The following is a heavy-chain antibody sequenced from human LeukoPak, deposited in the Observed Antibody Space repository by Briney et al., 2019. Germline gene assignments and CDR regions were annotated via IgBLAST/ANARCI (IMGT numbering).Heavy chain of an antibody. CDR1: GYTFTSYY. V-gene: IGHV1-46*01. J-gene: IGHJ5*02. CDR3: ARDPPMYSSSWTVWFDP. D-gene: IGHD6-13*01. Sequence: ASVKVSCKASGYTFTSYYMHWVRQAPGQGLEWMGIINPSGGSTSYAQKFQGRVTMTRDTSTSTVYMELSSLRSEDTAVYYCARDPPMYSSSWTVWFDPWGQGTLVTVSS. CDR2: INPSGGST.